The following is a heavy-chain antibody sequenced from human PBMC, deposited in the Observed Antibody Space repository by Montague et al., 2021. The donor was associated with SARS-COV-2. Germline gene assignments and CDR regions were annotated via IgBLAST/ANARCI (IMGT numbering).Heavy chain of an antibody. J-gene: IGHJ4*02. Sequence: TLSLTCTVSGGSITSPVYYWSWIRQPAGKGLEWIGRIYTSGTTYYNPSLKSRVTISVDTSKNQFSLKLTSVTAADTAVYYCARFMAVSSSLDFWGQGTLVTVSS. CDR1: GGSITSPVYY. CDR2: IYTSGTT. CDR3: ARFMAVSSSLDF. V-gene: IGHV4-61*02. D-gene: IGHD2-8*02.